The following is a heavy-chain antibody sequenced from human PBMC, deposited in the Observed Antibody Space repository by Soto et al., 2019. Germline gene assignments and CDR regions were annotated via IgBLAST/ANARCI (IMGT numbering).Heavy chain of an antibody. D-gene: IGHD1-1*01. CDR2: ISWNSGNI. CDR3: AKAHTTAVFSYFDL. Sequence: DVQLVESGGGLVQPGRSLRLSCAASGFTFDDYAMNWVRQAPGKGLEWVSSISWNSGNIVYADSVKGRFTISRDNAKNSLYLQMSGLRAEETAFYYCAKAHTTAVFSYFDLWGRGILVTVSP. V-gene: IGHV3-9*01. CDR1: GFTFDDYA. J-gene: IGHJ2*01.